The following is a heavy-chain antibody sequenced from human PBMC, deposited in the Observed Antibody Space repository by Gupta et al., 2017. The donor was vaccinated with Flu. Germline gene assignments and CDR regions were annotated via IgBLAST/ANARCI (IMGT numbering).Heavy chain of an antibody. J-gene: IGHJ4*02. V-gene: IGHV4-61*02. Sequence: QVQLQEAGPGLVKPSQTLSLTCAVSGGSISSGDYFWSWIRQPAGKGLEWIGRFYTSGITNYNPSLRSRVTISLDTSNNQFSLKLSSVTAADTAVYYCARELTFNYDSDGPMRPYYFDSWGQGTLVTVSS. D-gene: IGHD3-22*01. CDR1: GGSISSGDYF. CDR3: ARELTFNYDSDGPMRPYYFDS. CDR2: FYTSGIT.